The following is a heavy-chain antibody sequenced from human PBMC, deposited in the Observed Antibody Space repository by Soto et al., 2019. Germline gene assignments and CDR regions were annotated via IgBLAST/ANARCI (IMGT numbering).Heavy chain of an antibody. J-gene: IGHJ6*02. CDR3: ARERAHSSWAYYGMDV. D-gene: IGHD6-13*01. CDR2: ISSSSSYI. V-gene: IGHV3-21*01. Sequence: EVQLVESGGGLVKPGGSQRLSCAASGFTFSSYSMNWVRQAPGKGLEWVSSISSSSSYIYYADSVKGRFTISRDNAKNSLYLQMNSLRAEDTAVYYCARERAHSSWAYYGMDVWGQGTTVTVSS. CDR1: GFTFSSYS.